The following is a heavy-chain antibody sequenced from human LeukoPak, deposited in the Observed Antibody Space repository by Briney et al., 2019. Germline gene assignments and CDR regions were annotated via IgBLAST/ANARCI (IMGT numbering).Heavy chain of an antibody. J-gene: IGHJ6*02. CDR3: ARDSSSTSSTYYYGMDV. CDR1: GYTFTSYG. Sequence: ASVKVSCKASGYTFTSYGISWVRQAPGQGLEWMGWISAYNGNTSYAQKLQGRVTMTTDTSTSTAYMELRSLRSDDTAMYYCARDSSSTSSTYYYGMDVWGQGTTVTVSS. V-gene: IGHV1-18*01. CDR2: ISAYNGNT. D-gene: IGHD2-2*01.